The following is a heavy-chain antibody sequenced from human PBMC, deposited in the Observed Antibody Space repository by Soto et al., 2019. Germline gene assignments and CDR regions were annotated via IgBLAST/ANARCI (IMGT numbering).Heavy chain of an antibody. CDR3: ARGYSSGWHYYYYGMDV. CDR1: GDSVSSNSAA. J-gene: IGHJ6*02. CDR2: TYYRSKWYN. V-gene: IGHV6-1*01. D-gene: IGHD6-19*01. Sequence: SQTLSLTCAISGDSVSSNSAAWNWIRQSPSRGLEWLGRTYYRSKWYNDYAVSVKSRITINPDTSKNQFSLQLNSVTPEDTAVYYCARGYSSGWHYYYYGMDVWGQGTTVTVSS.